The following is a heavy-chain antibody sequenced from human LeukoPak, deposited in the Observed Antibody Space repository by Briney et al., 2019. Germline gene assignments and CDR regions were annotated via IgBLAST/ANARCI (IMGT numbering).Heavy chain of an antibody. Sequence: QPGGSLRLSCAASGFTFSSYAMSWVRQAPGKGLEWVSTVSGSGGYTYYADSVKGRFTISRDNSKNTLYLQMSSLRAEDTAIYYCAKVTDGYNFFDYWGQGTLVTVSS. D-gene: IGHD5-24*01. CDR3: AKVTDGYNFFDY. V-gene: IGHV3-23*01. J-gene: IGHJ4*02. CDR2: VSGSGGYT. CDR1: GFTFSSYA.